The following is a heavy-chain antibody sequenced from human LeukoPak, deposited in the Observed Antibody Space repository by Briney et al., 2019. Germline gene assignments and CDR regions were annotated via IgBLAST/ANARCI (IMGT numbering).Heavy chain of an antibody. CDR1: GGSISSGGYS. J-gene: IGHJ4*02. D-gene: IGHD4-23*01. CDR2: IYHSGST. CDR3: ARGLRWYSDY. V-gene: IGHV4-30-2*01. Sequence: SQTLSLTCAVSGGSISSGGYSWSWIRQPPGKGLEWIGYIYHSGSTYYNPSLKSRATISVDRSKNQFSLKLSSVTAADTAVYYCARGLRWYSDYWGQGTLVTVSS.